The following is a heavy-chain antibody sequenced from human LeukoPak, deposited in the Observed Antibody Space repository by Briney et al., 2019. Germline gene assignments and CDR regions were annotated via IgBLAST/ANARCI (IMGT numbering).Heavy chain of an antibody. CDR3: AREDYDILTGYEQNN. D-gene: IGHD3-9*01. CDR1: GGSFSGYY. CDR2: INHSGST. Sequence: PSETLSLTCAVYGGSFSGYYWSWIRRPPGKGLEWIGEINHSGSTNYNPSLKSRVTISVDTSKNQFSLKLSSVTAADTAVYYCAREDYDILTGYEQNNWGQGTLVTVSS. V-gene: IGHV4-34*01. J-gene: IGHJ4*02.